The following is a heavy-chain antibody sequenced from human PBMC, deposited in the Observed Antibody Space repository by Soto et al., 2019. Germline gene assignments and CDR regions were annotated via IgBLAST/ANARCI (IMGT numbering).Heavy chain of an antibody. V-gene: IGHV3-30*03. CDR3: ARDFGHSYGFYNYFNY. Sequence: PGGSLRLSCAASGFTFSYYGIHWVRQAPGKGLEWVALISYDGSDKYYADSVGGRFTISRDNSENTLYLLMNGLRAEDTAVYYCARDFGHSYGFYNYFNYWGQGTLVTVSS. J-gene: IGHJ4*02. CDR2: ISYDGSDK. CDR1: GFTFSYYG. D-gene: IGHD5-18*01.